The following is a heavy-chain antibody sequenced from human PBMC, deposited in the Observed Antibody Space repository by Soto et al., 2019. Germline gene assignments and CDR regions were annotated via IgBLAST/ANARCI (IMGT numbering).Heavy chain of an antibody. CDR2: IYYSGST. CDR3: ARALSGYDYYYYYGMDV. D-gene: IGHD5-12*01. Sequence: PSETLSLTCTVSGGSVSSGSYYWSWIRQPPGKGLEWIGYIYYSGSTNYNPSLKSRVTISVDTSKNQFSLKLSSVTAADTAVYYCARALSGYDYYYYYGMDVWGQGTTVTVSS. J-gene: IGHJ6*02. V-gene: IGHV4-61*01. CDR1: GGSVSSGSYY.